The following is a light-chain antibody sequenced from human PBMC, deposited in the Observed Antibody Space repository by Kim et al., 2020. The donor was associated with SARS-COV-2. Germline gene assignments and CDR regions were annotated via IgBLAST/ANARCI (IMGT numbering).Light chain of an antibody. CDR1: SLRRYY. CDR2: GKN. J-gene: IGLJ2*01. Sequence: SSELTQDPAVSVALGQTVRITCQGDSLRRYYATWYQQKPGQAPILVIYGKNNRPSGIPHRFSGSRSGNTASLTIPGTQAGDQADYFCNSRAGNDHVVFGG. V-gene: IGLV3-19*01. CDR3: NSRAGNDHVV.